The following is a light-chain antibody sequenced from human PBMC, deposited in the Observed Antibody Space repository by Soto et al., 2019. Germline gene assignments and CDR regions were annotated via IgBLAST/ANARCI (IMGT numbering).Light chain of an antibody. CDR3: TSHTSSTALV. V-gene: IGLV2-14*03. Sequence: QSALTQPASVSASPGQSIAISCTGTDSDIGGYDHVSWYQQHPGKAPKLLIYDVTNRPSGVSSRFSGSKAGRTASLTISGLHTEDEADYYCTSHTSSTALVFGTGTKVTVL. CDR2: DVT. CDR1: DSDIGGYDH. J-gene: IGLJ1*01.